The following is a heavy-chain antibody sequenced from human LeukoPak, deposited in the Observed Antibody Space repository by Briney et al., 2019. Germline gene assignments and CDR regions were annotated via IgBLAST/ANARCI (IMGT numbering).Heavy chain of an antibody. J-gene: IGHJ3*02. Sequence: PGGSLKLSCAASGFTFSGSAMHWVRQASGKGLEWVGRIRSKANSYATAYAASVKGRFTISRDDSKNTAYLQMNSLKTEDTAVYYCTRLDYYDSSGYRYAPDIWGQGTMVTVSS. CDR2: IRSKANSYAT. CDR1: GFTFSGSA. D-gene: IGHD3-22*01. CDR3: TRLDYYDSSGYRYAPDI. V-gene: IGHV3-73*01.